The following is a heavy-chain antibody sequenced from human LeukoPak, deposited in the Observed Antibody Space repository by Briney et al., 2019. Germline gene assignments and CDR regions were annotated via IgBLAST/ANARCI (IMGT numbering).Heavy chain of an antibody. CDR3: ATSSGKLDYYYGMDV. CDR1: GYTFTSNY. Sequence: ASVKVSCKASGYTFTSNYIHWVRQAPGKGLEWMGGFDPEDGETIYAQKFQGRVTMTEDTSTDTAYMELSSLRSEDTAVYYCATSSGKLDYYYGMDVWGQGTTVTVSS. J-gene: IGHJ6*02. V-gene: IGHV1-24*01. CDR2: FDPEDGET. D-gene: IGHD1-26*01.